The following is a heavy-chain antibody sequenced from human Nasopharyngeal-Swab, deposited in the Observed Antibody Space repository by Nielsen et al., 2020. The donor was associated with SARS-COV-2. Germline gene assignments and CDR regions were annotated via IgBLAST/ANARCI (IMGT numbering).Heavy chain of an antibody. V-gene: IGHV4-39*07. D-gene: IGHD3-3*01. CDR2: IYNSGSA. CDR3: ARGGYDYWFGHPFDP. Sequence: SETLSLTCTVSGGSMNTISYYWGWIRQPPGKGLEWIGNIYNSGSAYNNPSLKSRDSISVDTSKNQFSLKLTSVTAADTAVYFCARGGYDYWFGHPFDPWGQGTLVTVSS. CDR1: GGSMNTISYY. J-gene: IGHJ5*02.